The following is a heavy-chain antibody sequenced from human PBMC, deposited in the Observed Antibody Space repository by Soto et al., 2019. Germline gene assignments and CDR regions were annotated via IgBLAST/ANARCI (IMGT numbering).Heavy chain of an antibody. J-gene: IGHJ3*02. CDR3: DRVHIYYDRSGFYNYGTFDI. V-gene: IGHV4-30-2*01. CDR1: GGSVNSAGYS. Sequence: SETLSLTCAVSGGSVNSAGYSWSWIRQPPGKGLEWIGYIYHSGSTYYNPSLKSRVTISLDRSNNHFSLKLSSVTAADTAVYYCDRVHIYYDRSGFYNYGTFDIWGQGAMVT. D-gene: IGHD3-22*01. CDR2: IYHSGST.